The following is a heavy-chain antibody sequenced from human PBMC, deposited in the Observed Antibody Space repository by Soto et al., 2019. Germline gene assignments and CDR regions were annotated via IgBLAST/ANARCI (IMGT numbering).Heavy chain of an antibody. CDR2: IYYSGST. Sequence: PSETLSLTCAVSGGSISSGDYYWSWIRQPPGKGLEWIGYIYYSGSTYYNPSLKSRVTISVDTSKNQFSLKLSSVTAADTAVYYCARGEMATLYFDYWGQGTLVTVSS. V-gene: IGHV4-30-4*01. CDR3: ARGEMATLYFDY. J-gene: IGHJ4*02. D-gene: IGHD5-12*01. CDR1: GGSISSGDYY.